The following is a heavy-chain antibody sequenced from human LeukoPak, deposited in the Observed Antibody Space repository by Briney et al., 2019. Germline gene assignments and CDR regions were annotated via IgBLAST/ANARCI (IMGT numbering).Heavy chain of an antibody. D-gene: IGHD3-9*01. J-gene: IGHJ4*02. CDR3: ARLGSGGFRYFDWLLLGYFDY. V-gene: IGHV1-69*13. Sequence: GASVKVSCKASGGTFSSYAISWVRQAPGQGLEWMGGIIPIFGTANYAQKFQGRVTITADESTSTAYMELSSLRSDDTAVYYCARLGSGGFRYFDWLLLGYFDYWGQGTLVTVSS. CDR2: IIPIFGTA. CDR1: GGTFSSYA.